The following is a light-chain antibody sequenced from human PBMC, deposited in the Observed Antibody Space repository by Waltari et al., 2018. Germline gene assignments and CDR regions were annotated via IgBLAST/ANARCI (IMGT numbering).Light chain of an antibody. J-gene: IGKJ2*01. Sequence: DIQMTQSPSSLSASVGDRVTITCRASQSISSYLNWYQQKPGKAPKLLNYAASSLQSGVPSRFSGSGSGTDFTLTISSLQPEDFATYYCQQSYSTPYTFGQGTKVEVK. CDR2: AAS. CDR3: QQSYSTPYT. CDR1: QSISSY. V-gene: IGKV1-39*01.